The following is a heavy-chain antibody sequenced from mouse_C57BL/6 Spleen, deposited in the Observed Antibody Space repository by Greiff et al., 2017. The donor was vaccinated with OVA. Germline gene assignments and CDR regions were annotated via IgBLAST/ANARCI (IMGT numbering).Heavy chain of an antibody. V-gene: IGHV10-3*01. D-gene: IGHD2-3*01. CDR2: IRSKSSNYAT. J-gene: IGHJ1*03. CDR1: GFTFNTYA. CDR3: VREGNGYYSYWYFDV. Sequence: EVMLVGSGGGLVQPKGSLKLSCAASGFTFNTYAMHWVRQAPGKGLEWVARIRSKSSNYATYYADSVKDRFTISRDDSQSMLYLQMNNLKTEDTAMYYCVREGNGYYSYWYFDVWGTGTTVTVSS.